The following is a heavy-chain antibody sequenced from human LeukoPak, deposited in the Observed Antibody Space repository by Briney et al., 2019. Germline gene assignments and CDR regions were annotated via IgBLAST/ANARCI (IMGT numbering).Heavy chain of an antibody. D-gene: IGHD1-14*01. Sequence: PGGSLRLSCAASGFTFSSYTMNWVRQAPGKGLEWVSSISSSGTYINYADSVKGRFTLSRDNAKNSLSLQMNSLRAEDTAVYSCARVSESEWYFDLWGRGTLVTVSS. CDR3: ARVSESEWYFDL. CDR2: ISSSGTYI. V-gene: IGHV3-21*01. CDR1: GFTFSSYT. J-gene: IGHJ2*01.